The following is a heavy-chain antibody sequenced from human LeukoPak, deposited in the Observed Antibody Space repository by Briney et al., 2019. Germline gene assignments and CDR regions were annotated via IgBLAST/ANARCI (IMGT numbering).Heavy chain of an antibody. CDR2: ISSSSSTI. D-gene: IGHD3-10*01. CDR1: GFTFSSYS. Sequence: GGSLRLSCAASGFTFSSYSMNWVRQAPGKGLEWVSSISSSSSTIYYADSVKGRFTISRDNAKNSLYLQMNSLRAEDTAVYYCARDFPLITMVRGVKGGFDYWGQGTLVTVSS. J-gene: IGHJ4*02. CDR3: ARDFPLITMVRGVKGGFDY. V-gene: IGHV3-48*04.